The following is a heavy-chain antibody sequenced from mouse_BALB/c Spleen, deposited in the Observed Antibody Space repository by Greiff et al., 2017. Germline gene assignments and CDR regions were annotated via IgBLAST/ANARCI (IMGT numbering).Heavy chain of an antibody. CDR3: AREEVGGGAMDY. Sequence: EVKLQESGPGLVKPSQSLSLTCSVTGYSITSGYYWNWIRQLPGNKLEWMGYISYDGSNNYNPSLKNRISITRDTSKNQFFLKLNSVTTEDTATYYCAREEVGGGAMDYWGQGTSVTVSS. CDR1: GYSITSGYY. CDR2: ISYDGSN. V-gene: IGHV3-6*02. D-gene: IGHD1-1*01. J-gene: IGHJ4*01.